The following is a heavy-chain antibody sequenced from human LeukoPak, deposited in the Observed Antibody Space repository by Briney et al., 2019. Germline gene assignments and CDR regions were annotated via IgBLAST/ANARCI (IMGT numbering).Heavy chain of an antibody. Sequence: SETLSLTCTVSGGSISSGGYYWSWIRQPPGKGLEWIGYIYYSGSTYYNPSLKSRVTISVDTSKNQFYLKLSSVTAADTAVYYCAREGYDFWSAYYYGMDVWGQGTTVTVSS. CDR1: GGSISSGGYY. D-gene: IGHD3-3*01. CDR3: AREGYDFWSAYYYGMDV. J-gene: IGHJ6*02. CDR2: IYYSGST. V-gene: IGHV4-31*03.